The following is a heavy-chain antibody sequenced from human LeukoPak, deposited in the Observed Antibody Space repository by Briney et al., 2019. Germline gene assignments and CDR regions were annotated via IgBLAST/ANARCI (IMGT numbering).Heavy chain of an antibody. CDR1: GFTFSSYS. CDR3: ARAWGDGYNFFY. D-gene: IGHD5-24*01. Sequence: GGSLRLPCAASGFTFSSYSMNWVRQAPGKGLEWVSSISSSSSYIYYADSVKGRFTISRDNAKNSLYLQMNSLRAEDTAVYYCARAWGDGYNFFYWGQGTLVTVSS. CDR2: ISSSSSYI. J-gene: IGHJ4*02. V-gene: IGHV3-21*01.